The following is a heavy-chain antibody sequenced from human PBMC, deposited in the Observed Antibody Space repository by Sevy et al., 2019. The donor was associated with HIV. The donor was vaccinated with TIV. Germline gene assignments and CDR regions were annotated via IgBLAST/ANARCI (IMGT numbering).Heavy chain of an antibody. D-gene: IGHD3-22*01. CDR3: ARGQSDYYDSSEGAFDI. Sequence: ASVKVSCKASGYTFTSYDINWVRQATGQGLEWMGWLNPNSGNTGYAQKFQGRVTMTRNTSISTAYMELSSLRSEDTAVYYCARGQSDYYDSSEGAFDIWAQGTMVTVSS. CDR2: LNPNSGNT. J-gene: IGHJ3*02. V-gene: IGHV1-8*01. CDR1: GYTFTSYD.